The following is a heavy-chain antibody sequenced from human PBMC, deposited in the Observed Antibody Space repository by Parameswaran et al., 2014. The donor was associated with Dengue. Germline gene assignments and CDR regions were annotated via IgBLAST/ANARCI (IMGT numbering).Heavy chain of an antibody. CDR2: INHSGST. J-gene: IGHJ4*01. V-gene: IGHV4-34*01. CDR3: ARGLTNIVWSAFSRRRGDKGEYYFDY. Sequence: RWIRQPPGKGLEWIGEINHSGSTNYNPSLKSRVTISVDTSKNQFSLKLSSVTAADTAVYYCARGLTNIVWSAFSRRRGDKGEYYFDYW. D-gene: IGHD2/OR15-2a*01.